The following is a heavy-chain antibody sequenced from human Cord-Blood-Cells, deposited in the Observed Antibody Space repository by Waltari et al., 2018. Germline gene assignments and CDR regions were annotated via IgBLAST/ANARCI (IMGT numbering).Heavy chain of an antibody. V-gene: IGHV1-69*01. Sequence: QVQLVQSGAEVKKPGSSVTVSCKASGGTFSSYAISWVRQAPGQGPEWMGGIIPIFGTANYAQKFQGRVTMTADESTSTADMELISVRSEDTAVYYCARDEGGNNWFDWGQGTLVTVSS. J-gene: IGHJ4*02. CDR1: GGTFSSYA. CDR3: ARDEGGNNWFD. CDR2: IIPIFGTA. D-gene: IGHD1-20*01.